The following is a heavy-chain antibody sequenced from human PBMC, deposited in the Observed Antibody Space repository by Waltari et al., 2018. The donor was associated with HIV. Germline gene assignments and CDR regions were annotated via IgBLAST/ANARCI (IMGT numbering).Heavy chain of an antibody. CDR3: ARAPGSDIVVVPSAIHPPAYFDN. V-gene: IGHV4-34*01. Sequence: QVQLQQWGHGLLKPSETLSLTCAVYGGSVSGYYWTWIRQPPGTGRAWIGEINHSGSTNYNPSLKSRITISTDTSKNQFSLKLSSVTAADAAVYYCARAPGSDIVVVPSAIHPPAYFDNWGQGNLVTVSS. CDR2: INHSGST. CDR1: GGSVSGYY. J-gene: IGHJ4*02. D-gene: IGHD2-2*01.